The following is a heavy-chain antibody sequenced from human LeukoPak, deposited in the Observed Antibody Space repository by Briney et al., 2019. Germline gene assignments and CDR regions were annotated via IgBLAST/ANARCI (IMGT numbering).Heavy chain of an antibody. CDR1: GYTFTVYY. J-gene: IGHJ4*02. Sequence: ASVTVSCTASGYTFTVYYIHWMRQAPGQGLEWVGWINPNNGDTTYAQRFQGRVTMTSDTSINTVYMELSSLTSDDTAVYYCARVNYALDYWGQGSLVIVSS. V-gene: IGHV1-2*02. D-gene: IGHD2-2*01. CDR3: ARVNYALDY. CDR2: INPNNGDT.